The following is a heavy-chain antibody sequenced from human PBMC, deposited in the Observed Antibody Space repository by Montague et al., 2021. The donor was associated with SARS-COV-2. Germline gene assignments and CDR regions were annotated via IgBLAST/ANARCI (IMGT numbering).Heavy chain of an antibody. J-gene: IGHJ6*02. V-gene: IGHV3-74*01. CDR3: ASDMTTAYYYYYGMDV. CDR2: INSDGSST. D-gene: IGHD4-11*01. Sequence: SLRLSCAASGSTFSSYWMHWVRQAPGKGLVWVSRINSDGSSTSYADSVKGRFTISRDNAKNTLYLQMNSLRAEDTAVYYCASDMTTAYYYYYGMDVWGQGTTVTVSS. CDR1: GSTFSSYW.